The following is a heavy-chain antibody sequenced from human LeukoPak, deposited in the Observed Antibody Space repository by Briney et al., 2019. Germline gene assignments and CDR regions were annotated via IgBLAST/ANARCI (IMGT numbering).Heavy chain of an antibody. D-gene: IGHD5-24*01. V-gene: IGHV1-8*02. CDR2: MNPNSGNT. J-gene: IGHJ4*02. CDR1: GYTFKNYD. Sequence: GASVKVSCKASGYTFKNYDINWVRQATGQGLEWMGWMNPNSGNTGFAQKFQDRVSMTRDTSINTAYMELTSLSSGDTAVYYCARATPGGLHGYSFDYWGQGTVVTVYS. CDR3: ARATPGGLHGYSFDY.